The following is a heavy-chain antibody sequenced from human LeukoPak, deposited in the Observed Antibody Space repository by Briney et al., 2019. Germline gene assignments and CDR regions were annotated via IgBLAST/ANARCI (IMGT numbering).Heavy chain of an antibody. CDR1: GFTFSSYG. CDR2: IWYDGSNK. Sequence: GGSLRLSCAASGFTFSSYGMHWVRQAPGKGLEWVAVIWYDGSNKYYADSVKGRFSISRDNSKNTLYLQMNSLRAEDTAVYYCAKNPQQLVRGGRSQIDYWGQGTLVTVSS. V-gene: IGHV3-33*06. CDR3: AKNPQQLVRGGRSQIDY. D-gene: IGHD6-13*01. J-gene: IGHJ4*02.